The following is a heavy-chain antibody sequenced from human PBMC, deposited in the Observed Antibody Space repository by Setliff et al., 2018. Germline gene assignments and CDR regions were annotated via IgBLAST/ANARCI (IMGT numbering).Heavy chain of an antibody. CDR3: ARDLGYSSGWYTTSSVVRWDY. V-gene: IGHV4-31*03. D-gene: IGHD6-19*01. J-gene: IGHJ4*02. CDR2: IYYSGST. Sequence: SETLSLTCSVSGDSIGRGGYYWSWIRQQPGKGLEWIASIYYSGSTYYNPSLKSRLRVSMDSSKNQFYLDLSSVTAADTAVYYCARDLGYSSGWYTTSSVVRWDYWGQGTLVTVSS. CDR1: GDSIGRGGYY.